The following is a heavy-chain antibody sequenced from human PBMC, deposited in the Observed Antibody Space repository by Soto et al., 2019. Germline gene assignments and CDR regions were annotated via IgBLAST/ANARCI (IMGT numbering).Heavy chain of an antibody. J-gene: IGHJ4*02. CDR3: ATARLATVTSALDY. V-gene: IGHV1-24*01. CDR2: FDPEDGET. D-gene: IGHD4-17*01. Sequence: ASVKVSCKVSGYTLTELSMHWVRQAPGKGLEWMGGFDPEDGETIYAQKFQGRVTMTEDTSTDTAYMELSSLRSEDTAVYYCATARLATVTSALDYCGQGTLVTVSS. CDR1: GYTLTELS.